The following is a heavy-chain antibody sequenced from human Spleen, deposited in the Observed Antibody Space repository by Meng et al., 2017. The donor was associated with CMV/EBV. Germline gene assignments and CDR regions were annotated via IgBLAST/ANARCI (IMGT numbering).Heavy chain of an antibody. CDR1: FTGYY. J-gene: IGHJ5*02. D-gene: IGHD3-10*01. V-gene: IGHV1-2*02. CDR2: IHPNSGGT. Sequence: FTGYYMHWVRQAPGQGLEWMGWIHPNSGGTNYAQKFQGRVTMTSDTSINTAYMELSSLRSDDTAVYYCARNYYGSGGHNYLNWFDPWGQGTLVTVSS. CDR3: ARNYYGSGGHNYLNWFDP.